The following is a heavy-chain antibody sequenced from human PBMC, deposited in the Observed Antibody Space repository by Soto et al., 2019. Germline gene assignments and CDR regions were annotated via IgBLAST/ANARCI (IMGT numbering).Heavy chain of an antibody. Sequence: PGGSLSLSCEASGFPFSSFGIHWVRQAPGKGLEWLAIIWNDGSNEYYADSVKGRFTISRDNSKNTVYLQVSNLRAEDAAVYFCARDQTASVGYSDYLGQGALVTVS. V-gene: IGHV3-33*01. CDR3: ARDQTASVGYSDY. CDR2: IWNDGSNE. J-gene: IGHJ4*02. D-gene: IGHD2-21*02. CDR1: GFPFSSFG.